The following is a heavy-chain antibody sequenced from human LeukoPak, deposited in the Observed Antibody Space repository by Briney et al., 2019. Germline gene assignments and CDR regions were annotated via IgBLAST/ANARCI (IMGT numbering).Heavy chain of an antibody. CDR1: GFTFSSYA. D-gene: IGHD2-15*01. CDR3: AREYCSGGRCQYYFDY. CDR2: ISSDGGSP. Sequence: GGSLRLSCAASGFTFSSYAMHWVRQAPGKGLEYVSGISSDGGSPFHVNSVKGRFTISRDISKDTLYLQMGSLRAEDMAVYYCAREYCSGGRCQYYFDYWGQGTLVTVSS. V-gene: IGHV3-64*01. J-gene: IGHJ4*02.